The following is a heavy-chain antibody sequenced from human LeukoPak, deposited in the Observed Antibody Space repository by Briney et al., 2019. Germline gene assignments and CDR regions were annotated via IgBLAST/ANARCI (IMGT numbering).Heavy chain of an antibody. V-gene: IGHV4-34*01. D-gene: IGHD2-2*01. CDR2: INHSGST. Sequence: SETLSPTCAVYGGSFNGYYWSWIRQPPGKGLEWIGEINHSGSTNYNPSLKSRVTISVDTSKNQFSLKLSSVTAADTAVYYCARVGPYCSSTSCYVTKAYYFDYWGQGTLVTVSS. CDR1: GGSFNGYY. CDR3: ARVGPYCSSTSCYVTKAYYFDY. J-gene: IGHJ4*02.